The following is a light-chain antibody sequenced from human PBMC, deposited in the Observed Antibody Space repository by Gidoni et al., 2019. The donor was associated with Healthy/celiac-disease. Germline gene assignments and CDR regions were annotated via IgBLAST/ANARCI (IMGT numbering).Light chain of an antibody. V-gene: IGKV3-20*01. Sequence: EIVLTQSPGTLSLSPGERATLSSASQSVSSSYLAWYQQKPGQAPRLLIYGASSRATGIPDRFSGSGSGTDFTLTISRLEPEDFAVYYCQQYGSSPWTFGQGTKVEIK. CDR1: QSVSSSY. CDR2: GAS. CDR3: QQYGSSPWT. J-gene: IGKJ1*01.